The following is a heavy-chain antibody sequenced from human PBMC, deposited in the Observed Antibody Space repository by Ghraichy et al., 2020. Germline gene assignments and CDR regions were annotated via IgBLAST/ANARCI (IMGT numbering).Heavy chain of an antibody. V-gene: IGHV3-9*01. D-gene: IGHD6-19*01. CDR2: ISWNSGSI. CDR3: AKDRSSGHGSIYYGMDV. CDR1: GFTFDDYA. Sequence: SLNISCAASGFTFDDYAIHWVRQAPGKGLEWVSGISWNSGSIGYADSVKGRFTISRDNAKNSLYLQMNSLRAEDTALYYCAKDRSSGHGSIYYGMDVWGQGTTVTVSS. J-gene: IGHJ6*02.